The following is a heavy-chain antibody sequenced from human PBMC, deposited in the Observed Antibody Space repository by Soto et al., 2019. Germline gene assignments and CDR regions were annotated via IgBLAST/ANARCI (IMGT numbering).Heavy chain of an antibody. D-gene: IGHD6-19*01. CDR1: GFTFSSYA. CDR3: AKWGHRAQGWLVHPNWYFYL. CDR2: ISGSGGST. Sequence: EVQLLESGGGLLQPAGSLRLACAASGFTFSSYAMSPVRQAPGKGLEWVSGISGSGGSTYYADSVMGRFTISRDNSKNPLYLQMNSLRAEDTAVYYCAKWGHRAQGWLVHPNWYFYLWGRGTLVTGSS. V-gene: IGHV3-23*01. J-gene: IGHJ2*01.